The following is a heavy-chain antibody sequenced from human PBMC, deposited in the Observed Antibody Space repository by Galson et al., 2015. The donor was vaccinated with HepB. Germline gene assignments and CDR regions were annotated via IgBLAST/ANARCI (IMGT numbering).Heavy chain of an antibody. CDR2: IDPDDSDT. J-gene: IGHJ6*02. D-gene: IGHD1-26*01. CDR1: GSRFTGYW. CDR3: ARYSGSPRVNYYYGMDV. Sequence: QSGAEVKKPGESLRISCKGFGSRFTGYWISWVRQMPGKGLAWMGRIDPDDSDTSYSPSFQGHVTISADKSISTAYLQWSSLKASDTAMYYCARYSGSPRVNYYYGMDVWGQGTTVTVSS. V-gene: IGHV5-10-1*01.